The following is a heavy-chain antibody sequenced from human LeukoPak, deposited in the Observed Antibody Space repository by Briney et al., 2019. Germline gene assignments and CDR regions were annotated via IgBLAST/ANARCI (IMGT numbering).Heavy chain of an antibody. J-gene: IGHJ4*02. V-gene: IGHV4-34*01. CDR2: INHSGST. D-gene: IGHD3-22*01. CDR1: GGSFSGYY. CDR3: ARQDRSGYYFPLDY. Sequence: SETLSLTCGVYGGSFSGYYWSWIRQPPGKGLEWIGEINHSGSTNYNPSLKSRVTISVDTSKNQFSLKLSSVTAADTAVYYCARQDRSGYYFPLDYWGQGTLVTVSS.